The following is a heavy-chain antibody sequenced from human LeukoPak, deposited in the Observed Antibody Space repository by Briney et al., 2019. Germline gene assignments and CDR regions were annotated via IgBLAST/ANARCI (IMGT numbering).Heavy chain of an antibody. Sequence: GGSLRLSCAASGFTFSSYAMSWVRQAPGKGLEWVSAIDTSGGHSYYADSVKGRFTISRDNSENTLYLQMNSLRAEDTAVYYCAKESCSSRCNFDYWGQGTLVTVSS. J-gene: IGHJ4*02. CDR3: AKESCSSRCNFDY. CDR2: IDTSGGHS. V-gene: IGHV3-23*01. D-gene: IGHD2-2*01. CDR1: GFTFSSYA.